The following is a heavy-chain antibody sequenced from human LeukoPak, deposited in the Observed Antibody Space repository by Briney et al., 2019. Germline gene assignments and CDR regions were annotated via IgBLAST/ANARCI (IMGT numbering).Heavy chain of an antibody. CDR3: ARAYYYDSSGYFLLWGYFDY. J-gene: IGHJ4*02. Sequence: RSSETLSLTCTVSGGSISSYYWSWIRQPPGKGLEWIGIIYHSGSTYYNPSLKSRVTISVDTSKNQFSLKLSSVTAADTAVYYCARAYYYDSSGYFLLWGYFDYWGQGTLVTVSS. CDR2: IYHSGST. CDR1: GGSISSYY. D-gene: IGHD3-22*01. V-gene: IGHV4-59*12.